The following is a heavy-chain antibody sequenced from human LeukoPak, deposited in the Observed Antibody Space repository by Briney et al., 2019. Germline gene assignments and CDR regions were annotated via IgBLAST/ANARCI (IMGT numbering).Heavy chain of an antibody. CDR3: ARDYGGNSYYYYYYMDV. V-gene: IGHV1-58*02. J-gene: IGHJ6*03. Sequence: SVKVSCKASGFTFSISAIQWVRQARGQRLEWIAWIVVGSGDTNYAQKFQGRVTITADKSTSTAYMELSSLRSEDTAVYYCARDYGGNSYYYYYYMDVWGKGTTVTVSS. CDR2: IVVGSGDT. CDR1: GFTFSISA. D-gene: IGHD4-23*01.